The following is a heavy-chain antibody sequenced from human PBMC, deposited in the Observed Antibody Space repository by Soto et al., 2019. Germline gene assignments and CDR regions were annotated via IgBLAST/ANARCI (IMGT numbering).Heavy chain of an antibody. CDR1: GVTCISYD. V-gene: IGHV3-13*04. CDR2: IGTAGDT. J-gene: IGHJ6*02. Sequence: GGSLRLSCAASGVTCISYDMQWVRQATGKGLEWVSAIGTAGDTYYPGSVKGRFTISRENAKNSLYLQMNSLRAGDTAVYYCARSPPGGYHYYYGMDVWGQGTTVTVSS. D-gene: IGHD3-22*01. CDR3: ARSPPGGYHYYYGMDV.